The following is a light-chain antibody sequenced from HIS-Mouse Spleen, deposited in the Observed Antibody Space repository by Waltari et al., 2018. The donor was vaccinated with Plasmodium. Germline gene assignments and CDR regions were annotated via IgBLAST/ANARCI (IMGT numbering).Light chain of an antibody. CDR2: DVS. CDR3: SSYTSSSTLAV. CDR1: SSDVGGYNY. V-gene: IGLV2-14*03. Sequence: ISCTGTSSDVGGYNYVSWYQQHPGKAPKLMIYDVSNRPSGVSNRFSGSKSGNTASLTISGLQAEDEADYYCSSYTSSSTLAVFGGGTKLTVL. J-gene: IGLJ2*01.